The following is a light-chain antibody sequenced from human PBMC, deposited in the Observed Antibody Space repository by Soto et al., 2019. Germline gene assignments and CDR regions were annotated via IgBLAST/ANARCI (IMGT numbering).Light chain of an antibody. V-gene: IGKV1-5*03. J-gene: IGKJ2*01. CDR3: QQYNSYSYT. CDR1: QSINNW. Sequence: DIQMTQSPSTLSASVGDRVTITCWASQSINNWLAWYQQKPGKAPKLLIYKTSSLESGVPARCSGSGSWTEFTLTISSLQREDFASYYCQQYNSYSYTFGQGTKLEIK. CDR2: KTS.